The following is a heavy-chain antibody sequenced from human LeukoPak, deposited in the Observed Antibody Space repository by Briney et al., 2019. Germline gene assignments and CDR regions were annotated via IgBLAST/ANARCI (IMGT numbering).Heavy chain of an antibody. CDR3: ASGTYYFDY. J-gene: IGHJ4*02. Sequence: GGSLRLSCAASGFTFSTSAMTWVRQAPGKGLEWVSAISGSGGTTYYADSVKGRFTISRDNSKNTLYLQMNSLRAEDTAIYYCASGTYYFDYWGQGTLVTVSS. CDR1: GFTFSTSA. V-gene: IGHV3-23*01. CDR2: ISGSGGTT. D-gene: IGHD1-26*01.